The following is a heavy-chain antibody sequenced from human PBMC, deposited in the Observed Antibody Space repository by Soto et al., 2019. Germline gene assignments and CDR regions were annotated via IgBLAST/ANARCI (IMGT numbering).Heavy chain of an antibody. D-gene: IGHD6-19*01. CDR1: GFTFSSYA. V-gene: IGHV3-23*01. J-gene: IGHJ4*02. Sequence: GGSLRLSCAASGFTFSSYAMSWVRQAPGKGLEWVSAISGRGGSTYFADSVKGRFTISRDTSKNTLYLQMNSLRAEDTAVYYCAKDMVAVPGPSDYWGQGTLVTVSS. CDR3: AKDMVAVPGPSDY. CDR2: ISGRGGST.